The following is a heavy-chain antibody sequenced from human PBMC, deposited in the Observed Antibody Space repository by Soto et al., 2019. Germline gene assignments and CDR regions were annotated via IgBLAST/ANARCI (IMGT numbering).Heavy chain of an antibody. CDR1: GATFSSHT. D-gene: IGHD2-15*01. J-gene: IGHJ6*03. CDR2: IIPILGIA. Sequence: ASVKVYCRAAGATFSSHTISWQRQAPGQWLGWMGRIIPILGIANYAQKFQGRVTITADKSTSTAYMEVSSLRSEDTDGYYCARELHPGIVVDYYRYGQGKGTTVT. CDR3: ARELHPGIVVDYYRYG. V-gene: IGHV1-69*04.